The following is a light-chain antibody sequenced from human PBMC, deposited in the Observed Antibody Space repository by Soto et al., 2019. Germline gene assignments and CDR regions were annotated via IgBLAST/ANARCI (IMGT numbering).Light chain of an antibody. J-gene: IGKJ1*01. Sequence: DIEMTQSPSTLSASVGDRVTITCRASQSITSWLAWYQQKPGKAPKLLIYDASNLESGVPSRFSGSGSGTEFTLTISSLQPDDFATYYCQQYSSSSRSFGQGTKVDIK. CDR3: QQYSSSSRS. CDR1: QSITSW. CDR2: DAS. V-gene: IGKV1-5*01.